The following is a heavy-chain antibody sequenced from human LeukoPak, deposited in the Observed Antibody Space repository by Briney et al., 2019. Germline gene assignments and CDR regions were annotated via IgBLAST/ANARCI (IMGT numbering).Heavy chain of an antibody. CDR1: GFTVSSNY. D-gene: IGHD6-6*01. CDR3: ARGEIAPRYDPYFDY. J-gene: IGHJ4*02. V-gene: IGHV3-66*01. CDR2: IYSGGST. Sequence: PGGSLRLSCAASGFTVSSNYMSWVRQAPGKGLEWVSVIYSGGSTYCADSVKGRFTISRDISKNTLYLQMNSLRAEDTALYYCARGEIAPRYDPYFDYWGQGTLVTVSS.